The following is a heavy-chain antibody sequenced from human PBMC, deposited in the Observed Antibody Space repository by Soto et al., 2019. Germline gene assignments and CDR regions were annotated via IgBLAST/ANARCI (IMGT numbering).Heavy chain of an antibody. CDR2: INPKSGGT. Sequence: GASVKVSCKASGYSFTDYHIHWVRQAPGQRLEWLGRINPKSGGTSTAQKFQGWVTMTTDTSISTASMGLTRLTSDDTAVYYCARGDSTDCSNGVCSFFYNHDMDVWGQGTTVTVSS. CDR1: GYSFTDYH. CDR3: ARGDSTDCSNGVCSFFYNHDMDV. D-gene: IGHD2-8*01. J-gene: IGHJ6*02. V-gene: IGHV1-2*04.